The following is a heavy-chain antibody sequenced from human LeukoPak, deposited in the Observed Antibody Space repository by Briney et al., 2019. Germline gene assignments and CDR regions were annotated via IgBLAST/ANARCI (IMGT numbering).Heavy chain of an antibody. CDR2: IYPNSGGT. CDR1: GYTFTGYY. Sequence: GASVKVSCKASGYTFTGYYMHWVRQAPGQGLEWMGWIYPNSGGTNYAQKFQGRVTVTRDTSISTAYMELSRLRSDDTAVYYCAREAYDSGNFRTDYYMDVWGIGTTVTVSS. D-gene: IGHD3-10*01. J-gene: IGHJ6*03. V-gene: IGHV1-2*02. CDR3: AREAYDSGNFRTDYYMDV.